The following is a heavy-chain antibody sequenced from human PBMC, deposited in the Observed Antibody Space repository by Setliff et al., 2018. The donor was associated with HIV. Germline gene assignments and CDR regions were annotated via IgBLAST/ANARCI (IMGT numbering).Heavy chain of an antibody. J-gene: IGHJ4*02. V-gene: IGHV4-39*01. CDR1: GVSLNGYY. CDR3: TIPASSLAPN. CDR2: IRSSGDT. Sequence: SETLSLTCAVYGVSLNGYYWGWIRQSPGKGLEWIASIRSSGDTYYNPSLQSRVIISVDTSNNQISLKLTSVTAADTAVYYCTIPASSLAPNWGRGTQVTVSS.